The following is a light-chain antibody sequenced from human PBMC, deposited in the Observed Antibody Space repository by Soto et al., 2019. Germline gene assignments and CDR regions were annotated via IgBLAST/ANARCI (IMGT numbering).Light chain of an antibody. Sequence: DIQMTQSPSTLSASVGDRVTITCRASQSISSWLAWYQQKPGKAPNFLIYKASSLESGVPSRFSGSGSGTEFTLTISSLQPDDFATYYCQQYKSYPVTFGGGTKVEI. CDR3: QQYKSYPVT. CDR2: KAS. V-gene: IGKV1-5*03. J-gene: IGKJ4*01. CDR1: QSISSW.